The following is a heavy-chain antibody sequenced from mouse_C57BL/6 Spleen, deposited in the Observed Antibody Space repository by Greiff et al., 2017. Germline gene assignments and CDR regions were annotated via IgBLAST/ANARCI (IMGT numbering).Heavy chain of an antibody. CDR3: AKESSTMVRGFAY. Sequence: QVQLQQSGAELVKPGASVKISCKASGYAFSSYWMNWVKQRPGKGLEWIGQLYPGDGDTNYNGKFKGKATLTADKSSSTAYMQLSSLTSEDSAVYFCAKESSTMVRGFAYWGEGTLVTVSA. CDR1: GYAFSSYW. D-gene: IGHD2-2*01. V-gene: IGHV1-80*01. J-gene: IGHJ3*01. CDR2: LYPGDGDT.